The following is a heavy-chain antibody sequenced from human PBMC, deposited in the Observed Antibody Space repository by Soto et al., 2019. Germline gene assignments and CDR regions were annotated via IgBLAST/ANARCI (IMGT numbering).Heavy chain of an antibody. V-gene: IGHV1-18*01. D-gene: IGHD3-10*01. Sequence: ASVKVSCKASGYTFTSYGISWVRQAPGQGLEWMGWISAYNGNTNYAQKLQGRVTMTTDTSTSTAYMELRSLRSDDTAVYYCARILWFGELLDYYGMHVWGQGTTVTVSS. CDR2: ISAYNGNT. J-gene: IGHJ6*02. CDR1: GYTFTSYG. CDR3: ARILWFGELLDYYGMHV.